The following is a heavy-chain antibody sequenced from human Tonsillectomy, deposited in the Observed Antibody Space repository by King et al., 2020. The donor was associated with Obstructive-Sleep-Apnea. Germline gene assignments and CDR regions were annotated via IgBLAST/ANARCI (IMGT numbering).Heavy chain of an antibody. V-gene: IGHV3-21*01. CDR3: ARDALASGSGIDY. D-gene: IGHD3-10*01. J-gene: IGHJ4*02. Sequence: VQLVESGGGLVKPGGSLSLSCAASGFTFNSYSMTWVRQAPVTGLEWVASISTSSSYIYYADSVRGRFTISRDNTKNSLYLQMNSLRAEDTAVYYCARDALASGSGIDYWGPGTLVTVSS. CDR2: ISTSSSYI. CDR1: GFTFNSYS.